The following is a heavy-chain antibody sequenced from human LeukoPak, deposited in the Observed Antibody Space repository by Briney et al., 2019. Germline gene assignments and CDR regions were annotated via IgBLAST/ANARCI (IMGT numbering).Heavy chain of an antibody. Sequence: ASVKVSCKASGYTFTGYYMHWVRQAPGQGLEWMGWINPNSGGTNYAQKFQGRVTMTRDTSISTAYTELSRLRSDDTAVYYCARPYDSSGYQDENWFDPWGQGTLVTVSS. CDR2: INPNSGGT. CDR1: GYTFTGYY. CDR3: ARPYDSSGYQDENWFDP. V-gene: IGHV1-2*02. J-gene: IGHJ5*02. D-gene: IGHD3-22*01.